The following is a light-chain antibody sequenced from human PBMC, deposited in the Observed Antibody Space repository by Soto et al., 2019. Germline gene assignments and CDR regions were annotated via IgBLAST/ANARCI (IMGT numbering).Light chain of an antibody. CDR1: RSISSW. V-gene: IGKV1-5*01. Sequence: DIQMTQSPSTLSASVGDRVTITCGASRSISSWLAWYQQKPGKAPKLLIYDASSLESGVPSRFSGSGSGTEFTLTISSLQPDDFATYYCQQYNSYLRTFGQGTKVDIK. CDR2: DAS. CDR3: QQYNSYLRT. J-gene: IGKJ1*01.